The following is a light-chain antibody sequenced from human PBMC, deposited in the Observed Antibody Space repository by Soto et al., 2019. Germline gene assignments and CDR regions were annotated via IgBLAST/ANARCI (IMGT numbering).Light chain of an antibody. CDR2: EGS. J-gene: IGLJ3*02. Sequence: QSALTQPASVSGSPGQSITISCTGTSSDVGSYNLVSWYQQHPSKAPKLMIYEGSKRPSGVSNRFSGSKSGNTASVTISGLQAEDEADYYCCSYAGSRVFGGGTKLTVL. V-gene: IGLV2-23*01. CDR1: SSDVGSYNL. CDR3: CSYAGSRV.